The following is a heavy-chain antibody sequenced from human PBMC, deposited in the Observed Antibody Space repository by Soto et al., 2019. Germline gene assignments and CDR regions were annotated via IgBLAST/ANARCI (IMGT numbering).Heavy chain of an antibody. CDR2: INPNSGGT. V-gene: IGHV1-2*04. J-gene: IGHJ3*02. Sequence: GASVKVSCKASGYTFTGYYMHWVRQAPGQGLEWMGWINPNSGGTNYAQKFQGWVTMTRDTSISTAYMELSRLRSDDTAVYYCARVQTVTRRVSALVIWGERTMVTVSS. CDR3: ARVQTVTRRVSALVI. D-gene: IGHD4-17*01. CDR1: GYTFTGYY.